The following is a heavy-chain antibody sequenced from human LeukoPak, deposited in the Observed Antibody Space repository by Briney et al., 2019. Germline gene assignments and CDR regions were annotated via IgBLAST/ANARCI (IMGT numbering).Heavy chain of an antibody. V-gene: IGHV3-33*01. Sequence: GGSLRLSCAASGFIFSSYGMHWVRQPPGKGLEWVAVIWYDGSNKYYADSVKGRFTISRDNSKNTLYLQMNSLRAEDTAVYYCATAGGIAARPGKYWGQGTLVTVSS. J-gene: IGHJ4*02. CDR3: ATAGGIAARPGKY. CDR1: GFIFSSYG. CDR2: IWYDGSNK. D-gene: IGHD6-6*01.